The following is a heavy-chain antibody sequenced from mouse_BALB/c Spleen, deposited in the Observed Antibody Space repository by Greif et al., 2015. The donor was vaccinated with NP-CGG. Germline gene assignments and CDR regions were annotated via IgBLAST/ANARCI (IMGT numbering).Heavy chain of an antibody. V-gene: IGHV1-81*01. D-gene: IGHD2-2*01. CDR1: GYTFTDYV. CDR3: ATDYGDDPYAMDY. J-gene: IGHJ4*01. CDR2: IYPGSGST. Sequence: VQLQQSGPELVKPGASVKMSCKASGYTFTDYVISWVKQRTGQGLEWIGEIYPGSGSTYYNEKFKGKATLTADKSSNIAYMQLSSLTSEDSAVYFCATDYGDDPYAMDYWGQGTSVTVSS.